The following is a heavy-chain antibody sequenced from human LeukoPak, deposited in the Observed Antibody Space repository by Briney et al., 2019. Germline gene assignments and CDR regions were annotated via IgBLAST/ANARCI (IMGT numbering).Heavy chain of an antibody. J-gene: IGHJ4*02. CDR1: GFTFSSYS. CDR3: AKLYYLSPSLSVELTYFDY. V-gene: IGHV3-23*01. Sequence: HAGGSLRLSCAASGFTFSSYSMSWVRQAPGKGLEWVSIFRGSDGSTYYADSVKGRLTISRDISKNTLYLRMNSLRAEDTAVYYCAKLYYLSPSLSVELTYFDYWGQGTLVTVSS. CDR2: FRGSDGST. D-gene: IGHD2-2*01.